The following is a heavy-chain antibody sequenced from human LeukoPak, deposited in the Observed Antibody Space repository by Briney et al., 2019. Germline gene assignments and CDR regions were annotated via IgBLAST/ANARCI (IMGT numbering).Heavy chain of an antibody. Sequence: GGSLRLSCAASGFTFSDHYMAWVRQAPGKGLEWVGRTRNKANSYTTEYAASVKGRFTISRDDSKNSLYLQMNSLKTEDTAVYYCARDRPCSGGSCYSSFYGMDVWGQGTTVTVSS. CDR3: ARDRPCSGGSCYSSFYGMDV. D-gene: IGHD2-15*01. V-gene: IGHV3-72*01. CDR2: TRNKANSYTT. J-gene: IGHJ6*02. CDR1: GFTFSDHY.